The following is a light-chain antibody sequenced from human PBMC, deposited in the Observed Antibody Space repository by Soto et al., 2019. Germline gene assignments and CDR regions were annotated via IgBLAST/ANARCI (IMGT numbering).Light chain of an antibody. V-gene: IGKV3-20*01. CDR1: QSVSSSY. Sequence: IVLTQSPGTLSLSPWERATLSCRASQSVSSSYLAWYQKKPGQAPRLLIYGASSRATGIPDRFSGSGSGTDFTLTISRLEPEDFAVYYCQQYGSSGTFGQGTKVDI. CDR3: QQYGSSGT. J-gene: IGKJ1*01. CDR2: GAS.